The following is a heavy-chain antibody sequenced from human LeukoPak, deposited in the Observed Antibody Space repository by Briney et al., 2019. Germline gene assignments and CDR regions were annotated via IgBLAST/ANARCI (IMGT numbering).Heavy chain of an antibody. Sequence: PSETLSLTCTVSGGSISSYYWSWIRQPPGKGLEWIGYIYYSGSTNYNPSLKSRVTISVDTSKNQFSLKLSSATAADTAVYYCARAAGTKVFDYWGQGTLVTVSS. CDR1: GGSISSYY. V-gene: IGHV4-59*01. CDR2: IYYSGST. CDR3: ARAAGTKVFDY. J-gene: IGHJ4*02. D-gene: IGHD6-13*01.